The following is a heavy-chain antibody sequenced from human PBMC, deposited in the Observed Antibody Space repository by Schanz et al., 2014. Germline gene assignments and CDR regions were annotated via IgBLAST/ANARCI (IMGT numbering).Heavy chain of an antibody. Sequence: EVQLLESGGGLVQPGGSLRLSCAASGFSLDIFAVSWVRQAPGKGLEWVAILWHDGSKKYYADSVKGRFTVSSDNSKSTLYLQMSSLRAEDTAVYYCAKSQGSSFDSWGQGTLLTVSS. CDR2: LWHDGSKK. CDR1: GFSLDIFA. D-gene: IGHD6-13*01. V-gene: IGHV3-23*03. CDR3: AKSQGSSFDS. J-gene: IGHJ4*02.